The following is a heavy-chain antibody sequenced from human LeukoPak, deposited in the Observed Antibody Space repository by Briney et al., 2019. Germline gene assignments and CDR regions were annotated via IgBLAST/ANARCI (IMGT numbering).Heavy chain of an antibody. CDR2: INHSGST. CDR3: ARDPAAYYYFDY. J-gene: IGHJ4*02. CDR1: GGSFSGYY. Sequence: PSETLSLTCAVYGGSFSGYYWSWIRQPPGKGLEWIGEINHSGSTNYNPSLKSRVTISVDTSKNQFSLKLSSVTAADTAVYYCARDPAAYYYFDYWGQGTLVTVSS. V-gene: IGHV4-34*01. D-gene: IGHD6-13*01.